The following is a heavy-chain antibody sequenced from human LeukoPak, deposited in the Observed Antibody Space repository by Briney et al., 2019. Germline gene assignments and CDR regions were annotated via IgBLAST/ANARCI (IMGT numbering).Heavy chain of an antibody. D-gene: IGHD6-13*01. J-gene: IGHJ6*02. CDR2: IYYSGST. CDR3: ARDLSPSSWGYYYYGMDV. V-gene: IGHV4-59*01. Sequence: SETLSLTCTVSGGSISSYYWSWIRQPPGKGLEWIGYIYYSGSTNYNPSLKSRVTISVDTSKNQFSLKLSSVTAADTAVYYCARDLSPSSWGYYYYGMDVWGQGTTVTVSS. CDR1: GGSISSYY.